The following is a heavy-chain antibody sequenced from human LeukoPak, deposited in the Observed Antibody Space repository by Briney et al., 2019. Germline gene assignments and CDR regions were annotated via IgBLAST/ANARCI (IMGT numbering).Heavy chain of an antibody. J-gene: IGHJ4*02. CDR2: ISSSSSYI. CDR3: ARWGPPTTVTTSDY. D-gene: IGHD4-11*01. CDR1: GFTFSSYS. Sequence: GGSLRLSCAASGFTFSSYSMNWVRQAPGKGLEWVSSISSSSSYIYYADSVKGRFTISRDNSKNTLYLQMDSLRAEDTAVYYCARWGPPTTVTTSDYWGQGTLVTVSS. V-gene: IGHV3-21*01.